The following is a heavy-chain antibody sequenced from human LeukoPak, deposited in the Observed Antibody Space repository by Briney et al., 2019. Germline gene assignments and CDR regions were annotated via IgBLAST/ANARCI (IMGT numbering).Heavy chain of an antibody. V-gene: IGHV1-46*01. CDR2: INPGAGST. CDR1: GYTFPTYY. J-gene: IGHJ5*02. CDR3: ATADDFWSNWFDP. Sequence: ASVKVSCKASGYTFPTYYMHWVRQAPGQGLEWVGIINPGAGSTSYAQKFQGRVTMTEDTSTDTAYMELSSLRSEDTAVYYCATADDFWSNWFDPWGQGTLVTVSS. D-gene: IGHD3-3*01.